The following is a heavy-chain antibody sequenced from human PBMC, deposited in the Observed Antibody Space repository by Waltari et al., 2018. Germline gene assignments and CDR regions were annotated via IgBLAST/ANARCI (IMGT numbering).Heavy chain of an antibody. CDR3: ARLPTTVTNPPFDY. D-gene: IGHD4-4*01. J-gene: IGHJ4*02. V-gene: IGHV4-59*08. CDR1: GGSISGHY. Sequence: QVQLQESGPGLVKPSETLSLTCTFSGGSISGHYWRWIRQPPGKGLEWIAYIYYSGSTNYNPSLSSRVTISVDTSKNQCSLKVSSVTAADTAVYYCARLPTTVTNPPFDYWGQGILVTVSS. CDR2: IYYSGST.